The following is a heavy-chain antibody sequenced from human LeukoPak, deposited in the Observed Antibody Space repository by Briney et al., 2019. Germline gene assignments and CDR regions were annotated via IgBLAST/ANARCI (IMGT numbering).Heavy chain of an antibody. V-gene: IGHV1-58*02. D-gene: IGHD6-13*01. J-gene: IGHJ6*03. Sequence: GASVKVSCKASGFTFTSSAMQWVRQARGQRLEWIGWIVVGSGNTNYAQKFQERVTITRDMSTSTAYMELSSLRSEDTAVYYCARESVIAAAGHLYYYYYMDVWGKGTTVTVSS. CDR1: GFTFTSSA. CDR3: ARESVIAAAGHLYYYYYMDV. CDR2: IVVGSGNT.